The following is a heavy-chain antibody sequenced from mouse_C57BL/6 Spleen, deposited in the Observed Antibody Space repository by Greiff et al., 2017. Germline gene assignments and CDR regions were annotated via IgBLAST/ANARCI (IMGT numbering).Heavy chain of an antibody. D-gene: IGHD3-1*01. CDR1: GYTFTSYW. CDR3: ARRGASDFDY. Sequence: VQLQQSGAELVKPGASVKLSCKASGYTFTSYWMQWVKQRPGQGLEWIGEIDPSDSYTNYNQKFKGKATLTVDTSSSTAYMQLSSLTSEDSAVYYCARRGASDFDYGGQGTTLTVSS. CDR2: IDPSDSYT. V-gene: IGHV1-50*01. J-gene: IGHJ2*01.